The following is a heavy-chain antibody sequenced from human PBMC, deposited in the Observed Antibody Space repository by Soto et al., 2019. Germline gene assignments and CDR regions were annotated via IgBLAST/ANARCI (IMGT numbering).Heavy chain of an antibody. CDR2: VYYGEKT. J-gene: IGHJ4*02. D-gene: IGHD4-17*01. CDR1: GVSISSSSNH. Sequence: WETLSLTCTVSGVSISSSSNHWGWIPQPPGKELEWVVNVYYGEKTYYNPSLTRRVTISVDTSKNQFSLRLTSVTAADTAVYYCAKHPPYGPLDHWGQGTLDTVSS. V-gene: IGHV4-39*01. CDR3: AKHPPYGPLDH.